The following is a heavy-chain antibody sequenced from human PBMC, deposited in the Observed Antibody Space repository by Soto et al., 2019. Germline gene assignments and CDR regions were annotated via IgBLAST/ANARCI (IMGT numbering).Heavy chain of an antibody. CDR2: ISGSGGST. CDR1: GFTFSSYA. D-gene: IGHD2-8*01. CDR3: MLHNYYGMDV. V-gene: IGHV3-23*01. Sequence: PGGSLRLSCAASGFTFSSYAMSWVRQAPGKGLEWVSAISGSGGSTYYADSVEGRFTISRDNSKNTLYLQMNSLRAEDTAVSWCMLHNYYGMDVWGQGTTVTV. J-gene: IGHJ6*02.